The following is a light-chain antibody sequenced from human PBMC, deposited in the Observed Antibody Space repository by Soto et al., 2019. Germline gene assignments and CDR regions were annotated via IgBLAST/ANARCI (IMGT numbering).Light chain of an antibody. CDR3: QQSYSTPHT. Sequence: DIQMTQSPSSLSASVVGRVTISCRASQTISNYLNWYQQKPGKAPKLLIYAASSLQSGVPSRFSGIGSGTDFTLTISSLQPEDFATYYCQQSYSTPHTFGQGTRWRL. CDR2: AAS. J-gene: IGKJ5*01. V-gene: IGKV1-39*01. CDR1: QTISNY.